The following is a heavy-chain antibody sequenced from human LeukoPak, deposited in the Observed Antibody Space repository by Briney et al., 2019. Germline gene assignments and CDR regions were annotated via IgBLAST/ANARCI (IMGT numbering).Heavy chain of an antibody. CDR3: AKFPSRSPDY. J-gene: IGHJ4*02. CDR1: GFTFSSYG. V-gene: IGHV3-30*18. CDR2: ISYDGSNK. Sequence: GGSLRLSCAASGFTFSSYGMHWVRQAPGKGLEWVAVISYDGSNKYYADSVKGRFTISRDNSKNTLYLQMNSLRAEDTAVYYCAKFPSRSPDYWGQGTLVTVSS.